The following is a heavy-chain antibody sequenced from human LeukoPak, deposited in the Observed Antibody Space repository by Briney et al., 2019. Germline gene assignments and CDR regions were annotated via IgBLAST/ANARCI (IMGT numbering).Heavy chain of an antibody. D-gene: IGHD1-26*01. Sequence: SETLSLTCTVSGGSISSSSYYWGWIRQPPGKGLEWIGSIYYSGSTYYNPSLKSRVTISVDTSKNQFSLKPSSVTAADTAVYYCARDHGVGAMDWGQGTLVTVSS. V-gene: IGHV4-39*07. J-gene: IGHJ4*02. CDR3: ARDHGVGAMD. CDR1: GGSISSSSYY. CDR2: IYYSGST.